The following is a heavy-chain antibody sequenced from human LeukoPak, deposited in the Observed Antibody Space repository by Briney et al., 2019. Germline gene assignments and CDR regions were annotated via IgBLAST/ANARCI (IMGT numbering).Heavy chain of an antibody. J-gene: IGHJ5*02. V-gene: IGHV4-34*01. D-gene: IGHD3-22*01. Sequence: PSETLSLTCAVYGGSFSGYYWSWIRQPPGKGLEWIGEINHSGGTNYNPSLKSRVTISVDTSKNQFSLKLSSVTAADTAVYYCARGEVVITTGRRFDPWGQGTLVTVSS. CDR1: GGSFSGYY. CDR2: INHSGGT. CDR3: ARGEVVITTGRRFDP.